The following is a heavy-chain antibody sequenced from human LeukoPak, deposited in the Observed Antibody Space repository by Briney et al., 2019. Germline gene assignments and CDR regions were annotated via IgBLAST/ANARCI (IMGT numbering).Heavy chain of an antibody. D-gene: IGHD2-2*01. CDR2: IYYSGST. V-gene: IGHV4-39*01. Sequence: SETLSLTCTVSGGSISSSSYYWGWIRQPPGKGLEWIGRIYYSGSTYYNPSLKSRVTISVDTSKNQFSLKLSSVTAADTAVYYCARRVAYCSSTSCSFDIWGQGTMVTVSS. CDR3: ARRVAYCSSTSCSFDI. J-gene: IGHJ3*02. CDR1: GGSISSSSYY.